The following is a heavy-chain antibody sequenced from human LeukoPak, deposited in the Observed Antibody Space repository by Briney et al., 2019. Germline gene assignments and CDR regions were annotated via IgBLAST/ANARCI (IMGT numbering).Heavy chain of an antibody. V-gene: IGHV1-2*02. CDR2: INPNSGGT. Sequence: ASVKVSCKASGYTFTSYDINWVRQAPGQGLEWMGWINPNSGGTNYAQKFQGRVTMTRDTSISTAYMELSRLRSDDTAVYYCARDQKGYYMDVWGKGTTVTVSS. J-gene: IGHJ6*03. CDR1: GYTFTSYD. CDR3: ARDQKGYYMDV.